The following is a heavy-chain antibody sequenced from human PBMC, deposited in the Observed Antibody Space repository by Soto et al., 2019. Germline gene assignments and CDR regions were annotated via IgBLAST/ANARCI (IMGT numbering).Heavy chain of an antibody. Sequence: GASVKVSCKASGGTLSSYAISWVRQAPGQGLEWMGGIIPIFGTANYAQKFQGRVTITADESTSTAYMELSSLRSEDTAVYYCARGYDSSGYRYYYYGMDVWGQGTTVTVSS. CDR1: GGTLSSYA. CDR3: ARGYDSSGYRYYYYGMDV. D-gene: IGHD3-22*01. J-gene: IGHJ6*02. CDR2: IIPIFGTA. V-gene: IGHV1-69*13.